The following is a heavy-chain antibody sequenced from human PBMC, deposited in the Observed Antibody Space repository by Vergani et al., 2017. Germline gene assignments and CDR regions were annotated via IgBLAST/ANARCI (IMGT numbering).Heavy chain of an antibody. CDR2: ISGSGVSA. J-gene: IGHJ3*02. Sequence: EVQLLESGGGLVQPGGSLRLTCAASEFTFSNYAMNWVRQAPGKGLEWVSGISGSGVSAYYTDSVKGRFTISRDNSKNMLFLQMNNLRTEDTAIYYCAKDTAARRDDAFDIWGQGTMVTVSS. CDR1: EFTFSNYA. D-gene: IGHD5-24*01. V-gene: IGHV3-23*01. CDR3: AKDTAARRDDAFDI.